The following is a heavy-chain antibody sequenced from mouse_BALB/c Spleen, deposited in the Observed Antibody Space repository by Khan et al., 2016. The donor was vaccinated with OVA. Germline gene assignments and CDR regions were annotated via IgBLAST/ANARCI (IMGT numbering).Heavy chain of an antibody. CDR2: IIYTGYT. CDR1: GDSITTGY. Sequence: EVQLQESGPSLVKPSQTLSLTCSVTGDSITTGYWNWIRKFPGNKLEYMGYIIYTGYTYYNPSPKSRISITRHISNNQYYLQLNSVTDEDTATYYCARSTYRYAFVYWGQGTLVTVSA. V-gene: IGHV3-8*02. D-gene: IGHD2-14*01. CDR3: ARSTYRYAFVY. J-gene: IGHJ3*01.